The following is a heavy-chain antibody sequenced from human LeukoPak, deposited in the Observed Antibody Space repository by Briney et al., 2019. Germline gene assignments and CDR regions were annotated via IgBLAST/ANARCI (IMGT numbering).Heavy chain of an antibody. CDR2: INHSGST. D-gene: IGHD3-22*01. V-gene: IGHV4-34*01. CDR3: ASEYYYDTSGYYSLAY. CDR1: NGSFSNYY. Sequence: SETLSLTCVVYNGSFSNYYWNWIRQPPGKGLEWIGEINHSGSTNYNPSLKSRVTISVDTSKNQFSLRLSSVTAADTAIYYCASEYYYDTSGYYSLAYWGQGTLVTVSS. J-gene: IGHJ4*02.